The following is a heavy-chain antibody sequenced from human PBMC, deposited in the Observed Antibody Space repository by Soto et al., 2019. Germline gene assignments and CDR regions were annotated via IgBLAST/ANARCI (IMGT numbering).Heavy chain of an antibody. Sequence: QVQLVQSGAEVKKPGASMKVSCKASGYTFTSYGISWVRQAPGQGLEWMGWISAYNGNTNYAQKLQGRVTMTTDTSTSTAYMELRSLRSDDTAVYYCARAYYDFWSGYYPWFDPWGQGTLVTVSS. V-gene: IGHV1-18*01. J-gene: IGHJ5*02. D-gene: IGHD3-3*01. CDR2: ISAYNGNT. CDR1: GYTFTSYG. CDR3: ARAYYDFWSGYYPWFDP.